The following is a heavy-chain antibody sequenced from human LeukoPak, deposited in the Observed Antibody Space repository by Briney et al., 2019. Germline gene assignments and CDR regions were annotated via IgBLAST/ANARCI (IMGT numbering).Heavy chain of an antibody. CDR1: GFTFSSYG. CDR3: AKVGRWYTFDY. Sequence: GRSLRLSCAASGFTFSSYGMHWVRQAPGKGLEWVAVISYDGSNKYYADSVKGRFTISRDNSKNTLYLQMNSLRAEDTAVYYCAKVGRWYTFDYWGQGTLATVSS. CDR2: ISYDGSNK. J-gene: IGHJ4*02. V-gene: IGHV3-30*18. D-gene: IGHD6-13*01.